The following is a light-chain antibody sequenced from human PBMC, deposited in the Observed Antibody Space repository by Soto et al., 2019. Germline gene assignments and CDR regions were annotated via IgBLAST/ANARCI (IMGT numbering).Light chain of an antibody. J-gene: IGKJ5*01. Sequence: EIVLTQSPVTLYLSPGERATLSCRASQSVRTYLAWYQVEPGQAPRLLIYDASRRASGVPARFSGSGSGTDFTLTISRPEPEDFALYCCQQRNTWPPITFGQGTRREIK. V-gene: IGKV3-11*01. CDR1: QSVRTY. CDR2: DAS. CDR3: QQRNTWPPIT.